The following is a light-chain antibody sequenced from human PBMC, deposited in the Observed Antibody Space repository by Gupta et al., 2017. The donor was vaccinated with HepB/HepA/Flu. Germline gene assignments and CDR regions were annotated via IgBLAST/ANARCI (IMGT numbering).Light chain of an antibody. CDR2: DNN. V-gene: IGLV1-51*01. J-gene: IGLJ2*01. CDR1: TSNIGNDS. CDR3: GTWDSSLSVEV. Sequence: SVLTQPPSVSAAPGQKVTISCPGSTSNIGNDSVCWYQQFPGTAPKLLIYDNNQRPSGIPDRFSASKSGTSATRGITGLQTGDEADYFCGTWDSSLSVEVFGGGTKLTVL.